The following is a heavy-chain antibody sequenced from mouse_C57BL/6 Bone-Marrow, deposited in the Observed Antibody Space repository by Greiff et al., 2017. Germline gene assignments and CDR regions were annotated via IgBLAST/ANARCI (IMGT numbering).Heavy chain of an antibody. Sequence: QVQLKQSGPGLVQPSQSLSITCTVSGFSLTSYGVHWVLQSPGKGLEWLGVIWSGGSTDYNAAFIPRLSISKDNSTNKVFFKMNSLQADDTTIYYCARNVYYGNYGNAMDYGGQGTSVTVSS. CDR3: ARNVYYGNYGNAMDY. CDR1: GFSLTSYG. J-gene: IGHJ4*01. D-gene: IGHD2-1*01. CDR2: IWSGGST. V-gene: IGHV2-2*01.